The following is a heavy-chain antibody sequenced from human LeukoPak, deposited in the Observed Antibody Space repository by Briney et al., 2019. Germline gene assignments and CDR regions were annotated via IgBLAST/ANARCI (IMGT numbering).Heavy chain of an antibody. V-gene: IGHV3-73*01. J-gene: IGHJ4*01. CDR3: MARGDSYGLFDY. CDR1: GFTFSDSA. CDR2: IRSKANTYAA. Sequence: GGSLTLSCAASGFTFSDSAMHWVRQASGTGLEWVARIRSKANTYAASYAASVKGRFTISRDDSKNTASLQMNSLKTEDTAVYYCMARGDSYGLFDYWGHGTLVTVSS. D-gene: IGHD5-18*01.